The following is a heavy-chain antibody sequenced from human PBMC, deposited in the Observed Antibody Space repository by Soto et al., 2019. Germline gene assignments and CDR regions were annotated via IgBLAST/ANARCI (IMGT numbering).Heavy chain of an antibody. J-gene: IGHJ4*02. V-gene: IGHV3-23*01. D-gene: IGHD1-7*01. CDR3: AKEWSPNWNYYFDY. CDR2: ISGSGGST. Sequence: GSLRLSWAASGFTFSSYAMSWVRQAPGKGLEWVSAISGSGGSTDYADSVKGRFTISRDNSKNTLYLQMNSLRAEDTAVYYCAKEWSPNWNYYFDYWGQGTLVTVSS. CDR1: GFTFSSYA.